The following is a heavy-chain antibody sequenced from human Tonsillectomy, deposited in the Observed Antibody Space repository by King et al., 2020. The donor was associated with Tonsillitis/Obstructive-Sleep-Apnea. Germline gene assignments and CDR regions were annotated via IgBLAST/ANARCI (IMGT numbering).Heavy chain of an antibody. CDR2: IYYIGST. D-gene: IGHD1-14*01. Sequence: VQLQESGPGLVKPSETLSLTCTVSGGSISSYYWSWIRQPPGKGLEWIGYIYYIGSTNYNPSLKSRVTMSVDTSKNQFSLKLSSVTAADTAVYYCAGDQYREDVFDIWGQGTMVTVSS. V-gene: IGHV4-59*01. CDR3: AGDQYREDVFDI. CDR1: GGSISSYY. J-gene: IGHJ3*02.